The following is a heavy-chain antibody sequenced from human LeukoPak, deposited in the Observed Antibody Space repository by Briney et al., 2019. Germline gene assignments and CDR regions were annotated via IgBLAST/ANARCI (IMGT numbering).Heavy chain of an antibody. CDR1: GDSISTSNSY. D-gene: IGHD1-7*01. CDR3: AMRNYGGWFDP. Sequence: PSETLPLTCTVSGDSISTSNSYWGWIRQPPGKGLEWIGSIYTSGSTNYNPSLKSRVTISVDTSKNQFSLKLSSVTAADTAVYYCAMRNYGGWFDPWGQGTLVTVSS. V-gene: IGHV4-39*07. CDR2: IYTSGST. J-gene: IGHJ5*02.